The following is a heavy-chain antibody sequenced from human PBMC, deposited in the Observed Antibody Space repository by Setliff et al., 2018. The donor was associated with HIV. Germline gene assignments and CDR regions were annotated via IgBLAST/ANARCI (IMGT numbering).Heavy chain of an antibody. D-gene: IGHD3-10*01. CDR1: GYSISSGYF. CDR2: IHHTGST. J-gene: IGHJ4*02. CDR3: ASTRIRLIRGAVISNLRTPYFDY. V-gene: IGHV4-38-2*01. Sequence: SETLSLTCAVSGYSISSGYFWGWIRQSPGRGLEWIGSIHHTGSTSCNPSLKSRVTISGDTSKNQFFLNLTSVTAADTAVYYCASTRIRLIRGAVISNLRTPYFDYWGPGSLVTVSS.